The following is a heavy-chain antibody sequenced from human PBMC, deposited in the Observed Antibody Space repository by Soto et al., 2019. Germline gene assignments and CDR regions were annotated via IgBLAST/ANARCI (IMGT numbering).Heavy chain of an antibody. CDR3: ARLKAIPEIDQLEEDK. J-gene: IGHJ4*02. V-gene: IGHV3-21*06. Sequence: VGSVRLSCASSVFTLSLYTINWVRHSPGKGLEWVSSLGVSDDRFYADSVKGRFTISRDNAKNTLYLEMHGLRGEDTAVYYCARLKAIPEIDQLEEDKWGQGTLVTVSS. CDR1: VFTLSLYT. D-gene: IGHD2-2*01. CDR2: LGVSDDR.